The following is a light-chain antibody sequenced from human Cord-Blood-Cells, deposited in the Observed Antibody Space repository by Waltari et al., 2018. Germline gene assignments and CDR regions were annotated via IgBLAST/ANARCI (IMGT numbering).Light chain of an antibody. CDR3: SSYTSSSTVV. J-gene: IGLJ2*01. CDR2: DVS. V-gene: IGLV2-14*01. CDR1: SSDVGGYNY. Sequence: QSALTQPASVSGSPGQSITTSCTGPSSDVGGYNYVSWYQQHQGKAPKLMIYDVSNRPSGVSNRFSGSKSGNTASLTISGLQAEDEADYYCSSYTSSSTVVFGGGTKLTVL.